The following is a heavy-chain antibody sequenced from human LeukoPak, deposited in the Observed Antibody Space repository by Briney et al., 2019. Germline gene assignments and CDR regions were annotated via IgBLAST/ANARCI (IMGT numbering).Heavy chain of an antibody. J-gene: IGHJ4*02. Sequence: GGSLRLSCAASGFTFSDYYMSWIRQAPGKGLEWVSYISSSGSTIYYADSVKGRFTISRDNAKNSLYLQMNSLRAEDTAVYYCATDNCGGDRRHFDYWGQGTLVTVSS. CDR3: ATDNCGGDRRHFDY. D-gene: IGHD2-21*02. CDR2: ISSSGSTI. V-gene: IGHV3-11*01. CDR1: GFTFSDYY.